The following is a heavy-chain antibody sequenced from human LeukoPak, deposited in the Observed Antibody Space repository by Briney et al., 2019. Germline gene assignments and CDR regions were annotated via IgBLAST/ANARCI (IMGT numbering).Heavy chain of an antibody. CDR3: ARESGYPDY. CDR1: GYTFTGYY. CDR2: INPNSGGT. Sequence: ASVKVSCKASGYTFTGYYMHWVRQAPGQGLKLMGWINPNSGGTNYAQKVQGRVTITRDTSNSTAYMELSRMRSDDTAVYYCARESGYPDYWGQGTLVTVSS. V-gene: IGHV1-2*02. J-gene: IGHJ4*02. D-gene: IGHD3-3*01.